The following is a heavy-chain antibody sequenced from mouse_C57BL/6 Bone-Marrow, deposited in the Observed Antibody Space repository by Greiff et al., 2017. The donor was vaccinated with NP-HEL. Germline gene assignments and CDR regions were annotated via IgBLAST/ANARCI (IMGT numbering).Heavy chain of an antibody. J-gene: IGHJ4*01. V-gene: IGHV7-1*01. CDR1: GFTFSDFY. CDR3: AREGDGYYRSMDY. D-gene: IGHD2-3*01. CDR2: SRNKANDYTT. Sequence: EVMLVESGGGLVQSGRSLRLSCATSGFTFSDFYMEWVRQAPGKGLEWIAASRNKANDYTTEYSASVKGRFIVSRDTSQSILYLQMNALRAEDTAIYYCAREGDGYYRSMDYWGQGTSVTVSS.